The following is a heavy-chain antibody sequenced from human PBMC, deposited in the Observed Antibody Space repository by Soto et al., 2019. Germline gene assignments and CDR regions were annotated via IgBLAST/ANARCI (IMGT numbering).Heavy chain of an antibody. J-gene: IGHJ4*02. CDR3: AKDRGRAWGDYVNSFDY. CDR2: LSGNGGST. CDR1: GFTLSSYA. D-gene: IGHD4-17*01. V-gene: IGHV3-23*01. Sequence: GGSLRLSCAASGFTLSSYAMSWVRQAPGKGLEWVSGLSGNGGSTYYADSVKGRFTISRDNSKNSLYLQMNSLRTEDTALYYCAKDRGRAWGDYVNSFDYWGQGTLVTVSS.